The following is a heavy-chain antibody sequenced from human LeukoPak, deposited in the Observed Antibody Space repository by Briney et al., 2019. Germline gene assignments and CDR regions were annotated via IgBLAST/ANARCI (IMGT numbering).Heavy chain of an antibody. Sequence: PGGSLRLSCAASGFTFSNSRMHWVRQASGKGLEWLGHIRSKSKTYATAYAASVKGRFTISRDDSKNTAYLQMNSLKTEDTAVYYCTRHIGDYYDSTGYYRFNWFDPWGQGTLVTVSS. V-gene: IGHV3-73*01. CDR1: GFTFSNSR. D-gene: IGHD3-22*01. CDR2: IRSKSKTYAT. CDR3: TRHIGDYYDSTGYYRFNWFDP. J-gene: IGHJ5*02.